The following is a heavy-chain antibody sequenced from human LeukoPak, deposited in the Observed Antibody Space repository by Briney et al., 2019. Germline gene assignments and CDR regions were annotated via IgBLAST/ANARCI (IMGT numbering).Heavy chain of an antibody. CDR2: IYSGGST. CDR1: GFTVSSNY. D-gene: IGHD4-17*01. V-gene: IGHV3-53*01. J-gene: IGHJ4*02. CDR3: AKDDDGDFSDY. Sequence: GGSLRLSCAASGFTVSSNYMSWVRQAPGKGLEWVSVIYSGGSTYYADSVKGRFTISRDNSKNTLYLQMNSLRAEDTAVYYCAKDDDGDFSDYWGQGTLVTVSS.